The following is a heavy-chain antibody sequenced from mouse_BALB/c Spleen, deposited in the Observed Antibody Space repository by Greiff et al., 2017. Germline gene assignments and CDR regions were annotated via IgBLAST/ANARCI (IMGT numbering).Heavy chain of an antibody. V-gene: IGHV5-17*02. CDR1: GFTFSSFG. Sequence: EVKLLESGGGLVQPGGSRKLSCAASGFTFSSFGMHWVRQAPEKGLEWVAYISSGSSTIYYADTVKGRFTISRDNPKNTLFLQMTSLRSEDTAMYYCARSWRYDEGGYYAMDYWGQGTSVTVSS. CDR3: ARSWRYDEGGYYAMDY. J-gene: IGHJ4*01. D-gene: IGHD2-14*01. CDR2: ISSGSSTI.